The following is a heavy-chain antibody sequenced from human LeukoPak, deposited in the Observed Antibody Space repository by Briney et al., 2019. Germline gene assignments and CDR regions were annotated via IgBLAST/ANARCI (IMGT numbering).Heavy chain of an antibody. J-gene: IGHJ4*02. CDR1: GYTFTSYD. V-gene: IGHV1-8*01. Sequence: ASVKVSCKASGYTFTSYDINWVRQATGQGLEWMGWMNPNSGNTGYAQKFQGRVTMTRNTSISTAYMELSSLRSEDTAVYYCATEFLGLAAAGIPYWGQGTLVTVSS. CDR2: MNPNSGNT. D-gene: IGHD6-13*01. CDR3: ATEFLGLAAAGIPY.